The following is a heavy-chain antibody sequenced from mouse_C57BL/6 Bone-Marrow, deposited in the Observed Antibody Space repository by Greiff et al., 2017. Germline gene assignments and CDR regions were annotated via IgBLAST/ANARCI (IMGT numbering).Heavy chain of an antibody. CDR1: GFSLTSYG. V-gene: IGHV2-5*01. CDR2: IWRGGST. CDR3: AKNLYYDYDGAY. Sequence: QVQLQQSGPGLVQPSQSLSITCTVSGFSLTSYGVHWVRQSPGKGLEWLGVIWRGGSTDYNAAFMSRLSITKDNSKSQVFFKMNSLQADDTAIYYSAKNLYYDYDGAYWGQGTLVTVSA. J-gene: IGHJ3*01. D-gene: IGHD2-4*01.